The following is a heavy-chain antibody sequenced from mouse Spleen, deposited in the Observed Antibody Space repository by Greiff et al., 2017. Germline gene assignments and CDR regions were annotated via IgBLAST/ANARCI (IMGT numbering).Heavy chain of an antibody. CDR1: GFTFSSYA. V-gene: IGHV5-9-3*01. CDR2: ISSGGGNT. J-gene: IGHJ2*01. D-gene: IGHD3-2*01. CDR3: ARGDSSGYFDY. Sequence: EVQRVESGGGLVKRGGSLKLSCAASGFTFSSYAMSWVRQTPEKRLEWVATISSGGGNTYYPDSVKGRFTISRDNAKNTLYLQMSSLKSEDTAMYYCARGDSSGYFDYWGQGTTLTVSS.